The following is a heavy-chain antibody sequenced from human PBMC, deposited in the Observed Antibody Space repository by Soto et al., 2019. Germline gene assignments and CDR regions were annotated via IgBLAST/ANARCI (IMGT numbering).Heavy chain of an antibody. D-gene: IGHD2-21*01. CDR1: GGSISSSSYY. V-gene: IGHV4-39*01. Sequence: SETLSLTCTVSGGSISSSSYYWGWIRQPPGKRLEWIGSIYYSGSTYYNPSLKSRVTISVDTSKNQFSLKLSSVTAADTAVYYCARSPESTNLGWPNAFDIWGQGTMVTVSS. CDR3: ARSPESTNLGWPNAFDI. CDR2: IYYSGST. J-gene: IGHJ3*02.